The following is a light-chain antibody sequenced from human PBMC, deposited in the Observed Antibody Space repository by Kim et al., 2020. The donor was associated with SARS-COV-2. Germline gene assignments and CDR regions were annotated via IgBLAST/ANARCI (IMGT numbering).Light chain of an antibody. Sequence: QSALTQPASVSGSPGQSITISCTGTSSDVGGYNYVSWYQQHPGKAPKLMIYDVSNRPSGVSNRFSGSKSGNTASLTISGLQAEDEADYYCSSYTSSSTLGFGGRTKLTVL. CDR1: SSDVGGYNY. CDR2: DVS. V-gene: IGLV2-14*03. J-gene: IGLJ2*01. CDR3: SSYTSSSTLG.